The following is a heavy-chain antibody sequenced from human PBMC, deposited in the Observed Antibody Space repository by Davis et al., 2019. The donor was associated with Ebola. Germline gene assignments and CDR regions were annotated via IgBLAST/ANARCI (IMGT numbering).Heavy chain of an antibody. V-gene: IGHV3-23*01. J-gene: IGHJ4*02. D-gene: IGHD3-3*01. CDR3: AKVHLITIFGVVINGETFFDY. CDR2: ISGSGGST. Sequence: PGGSLRLSCAASGFTFSSYAMSWVRQAPGKGLEWVSAISGSGGSTYYADSVKGRFTISRDNSKNTLYLQMNSLRAEDTAVYYCAKVHLITIFGVVINGETFFDYWGQGTLVTVSS. CDR1: GFTFSSYA.